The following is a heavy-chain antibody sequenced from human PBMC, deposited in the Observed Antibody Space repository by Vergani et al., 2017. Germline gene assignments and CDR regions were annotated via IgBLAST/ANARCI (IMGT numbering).Heavy chain of an antibody. CDR3: ARGDVVVVAAKPYAFDI. D-gene: IGHD2-15*01. CDR1: GYSFTSYW. CDR2: IYPGDSDT. V-gene: IGHV5-51*01. Sequence: EVQLVQSGAEVKKPGESLTISCKVSGYSFTSYWIGWVRQMPGKGLEWMGIIYPGDSDTRYSPSFQGQVTISADKSISTAYLQWSSLKASDTAMYYCARGDVVVVAAKPYAFDIWGQGTMVTVSS. J-gene: IGHJ3*02.